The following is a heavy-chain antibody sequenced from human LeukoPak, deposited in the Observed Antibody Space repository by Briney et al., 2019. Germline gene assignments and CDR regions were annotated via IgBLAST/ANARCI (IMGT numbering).Heavy chain of an antibody. D-gene: IGHD2-2*01. CDR1: GGTFSSYA. V-gene: IGHV1-69*04. CDR3: ARGTGSTSFDY. Sequence: ASVKVSCKASGGTFSSYAISWVRQAPGQGLEWMGRIIPILGIANYAQKFQGRVTITADKSTSTAYMELSSLRSEDTAVCYCARGTGSTSFDYWGQGTLVTVSS. CDR2: IIPILGIA. J-gene: IGHJ4*02.